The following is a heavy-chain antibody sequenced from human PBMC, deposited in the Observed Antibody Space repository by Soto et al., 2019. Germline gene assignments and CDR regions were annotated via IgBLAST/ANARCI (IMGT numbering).Heavy chain of an antibody. Sequence: SETLSLTCTVSGGSISSSSYYWGWIRQPPGKGLEWIGGIYYSGSTYYNPSLKSRVTISVDTSKNQFSLKLSSVTAADTAVYYCARQGFYGSGYYYYMDVWGKGTTVTVSS. D-gene: IGHD3-10*01. CDR1: GGSISSSSYY. J-gene: IGHJ6*03. CDR2: IYYSGST. V-gene: IGHV4-39*01. CDR3: ARQGFYGSGYYYYMDV.